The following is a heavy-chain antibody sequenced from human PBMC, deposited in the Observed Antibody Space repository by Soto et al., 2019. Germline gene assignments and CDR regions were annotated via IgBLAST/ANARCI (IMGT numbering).Heavy chain of an antibody. V-gene: IGHV4-31*03. Sequence: QVQLQESGPGLVKPSQTLSLTCTVSGGSIRRGGFYWGWIRQHPGKGLEWIGVTYYSGSTYYNPSLKSRVTISADTSKNQFSLKLSSVTAADTAVYYCARDYGERWYYFDYWGQGTLVTVPS. D-gene: IGHD4-17*01. CDR2: TYYSGST. J-gene: IGHJ4*02. CDR1: GGSIRRGGFY. CDR3: ARDYGERWYYFDY.